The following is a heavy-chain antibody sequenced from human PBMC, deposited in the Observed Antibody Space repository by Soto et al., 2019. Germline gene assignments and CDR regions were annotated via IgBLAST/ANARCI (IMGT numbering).Heavy chain of an antibody. CDR3: ARADITIFGVVNYGMDV. D-gene: IGHD3-3*01. Sequence: GASVKFSCKASGYTFTGYYMHWVRQAPGQGLEWMGWINPNSGGTNYAQKFQGWVTMTRDTSISTAYMELSRLRSDDTAVYYCARADITIFGVVNYGMDVWGQGTTVTVSS. J-gene: IGHJ6*02. CDR2: INPNSGGT. CDR1: GYTFTGYY. V-gene: IGHV1-2*04.